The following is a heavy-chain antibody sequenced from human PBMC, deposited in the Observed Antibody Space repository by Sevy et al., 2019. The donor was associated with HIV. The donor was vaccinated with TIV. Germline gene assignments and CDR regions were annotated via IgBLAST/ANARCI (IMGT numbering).Heavy chain of an antibody. CDR1: GFTFSSYA. CDR3: ATSPYGSGSYYNVYYYYGMDV. CDR2: ISGGGGST. D-gene: IGHD3-10*01. J-gene: IGHJ6*02. Sequence: GGSLRLSCAASGFTFSSYAMSWVRQAPGKGLEWVSAISGGGGSTYYADSVKGRFTISRDNSKNTLYLQMNSLRAEDTAVYYCATSPYGSGSYYNVYYYYGMDVWGQGTTVTVSS. V-gene: IGHV3-23*01.